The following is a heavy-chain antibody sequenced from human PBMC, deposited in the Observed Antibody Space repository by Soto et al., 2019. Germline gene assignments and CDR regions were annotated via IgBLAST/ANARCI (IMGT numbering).Heavy chain of an antibody. CDR2: IFYSGST. V-gene: IGHV4-39*01. CDR3: ARQPTTGDTDLWFDP. CDR1: GGCISTSRSY. Sequence: PSETLSLTCNVSGGCISTSRSYWAWIRQPPGKGLEWLANIFYSGSTYYNPSLASRVTVSVDTSKNEFSLKFRSVTAADTAFYYCARQPTTGDTDLWFDPWGQGTLVTVSS. J-gene: IGHJ5*02. D-gene: IGHD2-21*01.